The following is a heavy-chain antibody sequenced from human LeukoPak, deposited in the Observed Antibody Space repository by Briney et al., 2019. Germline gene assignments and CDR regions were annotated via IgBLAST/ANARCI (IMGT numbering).Heavy chain of an antibody. CDR2: IYSGGNT. CDR1: GLTVSSNY. J-gene: IGHJ4*02. CDR3: TRLLYYYDSDIYQRYFDY. Sequence: PGGSLRLSCAASGLTVSSNYMNWVRQAPGKGLEWVSIIYSGGNTHHADSVTGRFTISRDNSQNTLYLQMNSLRPEDTVVYYCTRLLYYYDSDIYQRYFDYWGQGTLVTVSS. D-gene: IGHD3-22*01. V-gene: IGHV3-53*01.